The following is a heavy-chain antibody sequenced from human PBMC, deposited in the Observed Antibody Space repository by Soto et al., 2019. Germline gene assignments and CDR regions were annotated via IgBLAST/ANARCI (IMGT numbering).Heavy chain of an antibody. CDR3: ARGFYKGDERWYAYYTRPDY. J-gene: IGHJ4*02. V-gene: IGHV3-33*01. CDR1: GFTVSTYA. Sequence: QVQLVESGGGVVQPGRSLRLSCAASGFTVSTYAMHWVRQAPGKGLEWVTFIWYDGDDKYYADSVKGRFTVSRDTSKNTLYLQMSSLRAEDTAVYFCARGFYKGDERWYAYYTRPDYWGRGTLVTVSS. CDR2: IWYDGDDK. D-gene: IGHD3-3*01.